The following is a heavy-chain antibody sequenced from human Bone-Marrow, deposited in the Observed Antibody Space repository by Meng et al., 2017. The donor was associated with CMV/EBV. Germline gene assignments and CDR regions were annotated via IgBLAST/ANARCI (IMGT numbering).Heavy chain of an antibody. Sequence: SETLSLTCAVYGGSFSGYYWSWIRQPPGKGLEWIGEINHSGSTNYNPSLKSRVTISVDTSKNQFSLKLSSVTAADTAVYYCAREGYYDSSGSDAFDIWGQGTMVTFSS. CDR3: AREGYYDSSGSDAFDI. CDR1: GGSFSGYY. CDR2: INHSGST. J-gene: IGHJ3*02. D-gene: IGHD3-22*01. V-gene: IGHV4-34*01.